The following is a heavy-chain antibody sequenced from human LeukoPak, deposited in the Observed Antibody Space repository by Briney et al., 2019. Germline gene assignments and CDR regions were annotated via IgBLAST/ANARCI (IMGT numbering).Heavy chain of an antibody. CDR1: GFTFSSYA. D-gene: IGHD6-19*01. V-gene: IGHV3-23*01. CDR2: ISGSGGST. Sequence: PGGSLRLSCAASGFTFSSYAMIWVRQAPGKGLEWVSGISGSGGSTYYADSVKGRFTISRDNSKNTLYLQMNSLRAEDTAVYYSAKDPLDSIAVAGTAAFDIWGQGTMVTVSS. J-gene: IGHJ3*02. CDR3: AKDPLDSIAVAGTAAFDI.